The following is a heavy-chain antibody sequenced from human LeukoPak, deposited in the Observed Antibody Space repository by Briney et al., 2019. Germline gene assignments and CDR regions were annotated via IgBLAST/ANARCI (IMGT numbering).Heavy chain of an antibody. Sequence: GGSLRLSCAASGFTFSSYSMNWVRQAPGKGLEWVSSISSSSYIYYADSVKGRFTISRDNAKNSLYLQMNSLRAEDTAVYYCARDQVDVVVPAAIAYWGQGTLVTVSS. CDR3: ARDQVDVVVPAAIAY. V-gene: IGHV3-21*01. D-gene: IGHD2-2*01. CDR1: GFTFSSYS. CDR2: ISSSSYI. J-gene: IGHJ4*02.